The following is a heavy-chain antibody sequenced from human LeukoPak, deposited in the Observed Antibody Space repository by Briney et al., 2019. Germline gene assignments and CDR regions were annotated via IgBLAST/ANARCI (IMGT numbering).Heavy chain of an antibody. J-gene: IGHJ3*02. CDR2: LYRDGGTT. CDR3: AKIIAVAGTGEDNVFDI. Sequence: GGSLRLSCAASGFTVSRSFMNGVRQARGKGLEWRAILYRDGGTTYYADSVKGRFTISRDSSKNTLYLQMNSLRAEDTAVYYCAKIIAVAGTGEDNVFDIWGQGTMVTVSS. D-gene: IGHD6-13*01. V-gene: IGHV3-53*01. CDR1: GFTVSRSF.